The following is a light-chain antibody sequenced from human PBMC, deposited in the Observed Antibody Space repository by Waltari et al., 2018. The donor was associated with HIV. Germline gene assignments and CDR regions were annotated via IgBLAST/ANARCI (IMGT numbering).Light chain of an antibody. V-gene: IGLV2-11*01. CDR2: DVT. CDR3: CSYAGNYTGV. J-gene: IGLJ3*02. Sequence: QPALTQPRSVSGSPGQSVTISCTGTSSDVGAYNYVSWYQQHPGKAPKLIIYDVTRRPSGLPDRFSGSKSGNTASLTISGLQAEDEADYYCCSYAGNYTGVFGGGTKLTVL. CDR1: SSDVGAYNY.